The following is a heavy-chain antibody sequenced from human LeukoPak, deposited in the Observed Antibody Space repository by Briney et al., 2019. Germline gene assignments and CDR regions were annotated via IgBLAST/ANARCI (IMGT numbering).Heavy chain of an antibody. CDR2: IRYDGSNK. CDR3: ARDLSLGDAFDM. Sequence: GGSLRLSCAASGFTFSSYGMHWVRQAPGKGLEWVAFIRYDGSNKYYADSVKGRFTISRDNSKNTLYLQMNSLRAEDTAVYYCARDLSLGDAFDMWGQGTTVTVSS. CDR1: GFTFSSYG. V-gene: IGHV3-30*02. D-gene: IGHD5/OR15-5a*01. J-gene: IGHJ3*02.